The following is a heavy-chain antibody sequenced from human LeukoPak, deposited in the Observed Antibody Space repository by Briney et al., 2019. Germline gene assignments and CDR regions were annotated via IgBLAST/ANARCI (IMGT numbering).Heavy chain of an antibody. J-gene: IGHJ4*02. CDR3: AKDLAGTRVPGYFDY. CDR1: GFTFSNYG. D-gene: IGHD1-14*01. V-gene: IGHV3-30*02. Sequence: GGSLRLSCAASGFTFSNYGMHWVRQAPGEGLAWVAFIRYDGSNKYYADSVKGRFIISRDNSKNTLSLQMNSLRAEDTAVYYCAKDLAGTRVPGYFDYWGQGTLVTVSS. CDR2: IRYDGSNK.